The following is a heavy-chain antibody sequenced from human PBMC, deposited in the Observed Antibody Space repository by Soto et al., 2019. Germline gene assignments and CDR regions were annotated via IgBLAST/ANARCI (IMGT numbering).Heavy chain of an antibody. J-gene: IGHJ4*02. CDR1: GFTFSSYG. CDR3: ATTGPY. Sequence: QVQLVESGGGVVQPGRSLRLSCAASGFTFSSYGMHWVRQAPGKGLEWVAVILFVGSNKFYADSVKGRFTISRDNSKNTVSLQMNSLRDEDSAAYYCATTGPYWGQGTLVTVSS. V-gene: IGHV3-33*01. CDR2: ILFVGSNK.